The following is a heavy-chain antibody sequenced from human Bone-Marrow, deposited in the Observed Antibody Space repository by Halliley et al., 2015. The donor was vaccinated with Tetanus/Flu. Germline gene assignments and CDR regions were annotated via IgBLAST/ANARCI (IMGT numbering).Heavy chain of an antibody. CDR3: AQDRGAYSGYDWETDWGSYEH. J-gene: IGHJ1*01. D-gene: IGHD5-12*01. Sequence: YDGSNKYYAYSVRGRFTISRDNYKNTLYLQMNSLRPEDTGVYYCAQDRGAYSGYDWETDWGSYEHWGQGTLVTVSS. CDR2: YDGSNK. V-gene: IGHV3-30*02.